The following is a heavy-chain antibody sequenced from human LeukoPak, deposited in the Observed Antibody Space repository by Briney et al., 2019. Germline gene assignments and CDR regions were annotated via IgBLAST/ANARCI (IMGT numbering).Heavy chain of an antibody. CDR1: GYTFTGYY. D-gene: IGHD3-3*01. J-gene: IGHJ4*02. Sequence: ASVKVSCKASGYTFTGYYMHWVRQAPGQGLEWMGIINPSGGSTSYAQKFQGRVTMTRDTSTSTVYMELSSVRSEDTAVYYCARDFWSGSTAYYFDYWGQGTLVTVSS. V-gene: IGHV1-46*03. CDR2: INPSGGST. CDR3: ARDFWSGSTAYYFDY.